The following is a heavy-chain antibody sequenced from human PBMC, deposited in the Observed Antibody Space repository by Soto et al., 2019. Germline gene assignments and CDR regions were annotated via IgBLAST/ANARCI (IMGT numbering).Heavy chain of an antibody. V-gene: IGHV3-30*04. Sequence: ESGGGVVQPGRSLRLSCAASGFTFKSNAMHWVRQAPGKGLEWVAVISYDGSNKHYTDSVKGRFTISRDNSKNTLYLQMNGLRPEDTAVYYCTSSSVSVIVVVAAASELDYWGQGTLVTVSS. D-gene: IGHD2-15*01. CDR2: ISYDGSNK. J-gene: IGHJ4*02. CDR1: GFTFKSNA. CDR3: TSSSVSVIVVVAAASELDY.